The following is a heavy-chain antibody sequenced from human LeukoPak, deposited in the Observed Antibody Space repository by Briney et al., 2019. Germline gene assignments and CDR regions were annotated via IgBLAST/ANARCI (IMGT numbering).Heavy chain of an antibody. V-gene: IGHV4-59*08. CDR2: VYYSGST. J-gene: IGHJ4*02. Sequence: SETLSLTCTVSGDSIPGDYWTWIRQPPGKGLQWIGYVYYSGSTNYSPSLKSRATISVDTSKNQFSLKLSSVTAADTAVYYCARAEGLDFDYWGQGSLVTVSS. CDR1: GDSIPGDY. CDR3: ARAEGLDFDY.